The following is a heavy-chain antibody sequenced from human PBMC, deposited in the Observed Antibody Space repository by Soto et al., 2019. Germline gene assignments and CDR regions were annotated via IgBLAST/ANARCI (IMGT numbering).Heavy chain of an antibody. D-gene: IGHD3-22*01. V-gene: IGHV3-23*01. CDR1: GFTFSGYA. J-gene: IGHJ5*02. CDR3: AKDSVGSDSSGYYFEDWFDP. Sequence: AGGSLRLSCAASGFTFSGYAMSWVRQAPGKGLEWVSAISGSGGSTYYADSVKGRFTISRDNSKNTLYLQMNSLRAEDTAVYYCAKDSVGSDSSGYYFEDWFDPWGQGTLVTVSS. CDR2: ISGSGGST.